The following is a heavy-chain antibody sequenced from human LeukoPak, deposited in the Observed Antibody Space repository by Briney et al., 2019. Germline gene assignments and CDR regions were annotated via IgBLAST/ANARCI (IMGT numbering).Heavy chain of an antibody. CDR2: VRSKANSYAT. CDR1: GFTCSGSA. D-gene: IGHD5-24*01. J-gene: IGHJ4*02. V-gene: IGHV3-73*01. CDR3: AKELDGYNSGFDY. Sequence: GGSLRLSCAASGFTCSGSAMHWVRQASGKGLEWVGRVRSKANSYATTYAASVKGRFTISRDDSKNTAYLQMNSLRAEDTAVYYCAKELDGYNSGFDYWGQGTLVTVSS.